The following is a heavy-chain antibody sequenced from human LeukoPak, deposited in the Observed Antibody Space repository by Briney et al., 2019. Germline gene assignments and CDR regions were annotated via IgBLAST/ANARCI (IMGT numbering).Heavy chain of an antibody. V-gene: IGHV3-23*01. J-gene: IGHJ4*02. Sequence: GGSLRLSCAASGFTFRNYDMTWVRQAPGKGLEWVSAFSGTGGNTYYADSVKGRFTISKDNSKNTLYLQMNSLRAEDTAVYYCAKGDHVVGIAALSYWGQGTLVTVSS. CDR2: FSGTGGNT. CDR3: AKGDHVVGIAALSY. CDR1: GFTFRNYD. D-gene: IGHD6-13*01.